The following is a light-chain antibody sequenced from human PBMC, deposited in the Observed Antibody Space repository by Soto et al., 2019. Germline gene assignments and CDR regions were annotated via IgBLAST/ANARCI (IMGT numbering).Light chain of an antibody. CDR3: QQSYGTPIT. CDR2: GAS. Sequence: DIQMTHSPSPLSASVGDRVTITCRASQTISTYLNWYQQKPGKAPKLLIYGASSLQSGVPSRFSGSGSGTDFTLTITSLQPEDFATYYCQQSYGTPITFGQGTRLEIK. V-gene: IGKV1-39*01. J-gene: IGKJ5*01. CDR1: QTISTY.